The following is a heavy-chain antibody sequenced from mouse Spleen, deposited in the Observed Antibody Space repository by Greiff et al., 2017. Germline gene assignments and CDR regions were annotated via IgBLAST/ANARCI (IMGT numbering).Heavy chain of an antibody. Sequence: EVKLVESEGGLVQPGSSMKLSCTASGFTFSDYYMAWVRQVPEKGLEWVANINYDGSSTYYLDSLKSRFIISRDNAKNILYLQMSSLKSEDTATYYCAREEDGYPYTMDYWGQGTSVTVSS. D-gene: IGHD2-3*01. V-gene: IGHV5-16*01. CDR1: GFTFSDYY. CDR3: AREEDGYPYTMDY. J-gene: IGHJ4*01. CDR2: INYDGSST.